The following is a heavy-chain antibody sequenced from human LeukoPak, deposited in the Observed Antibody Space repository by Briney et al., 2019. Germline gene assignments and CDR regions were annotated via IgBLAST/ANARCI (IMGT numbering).Heavy chain of an antibody. CDR2: ISSSGTTT. Sequence: QSGGSLRLSCAASGFTFSTYEMNWVRQAPGKGLEWVSYISSSGTTTYYAASVKGRFTISRDNAKNSLYLQINSLRAEDTAVYYCARPACSAGSCYGNFQHWGQGTVVTVSS. V-gene: IGHV3-48*03. J-gene: IGHJ1*01. D-gene: IGHD2-15*01. CDR3: ARPACSAGSCYGNFQH. CDR1: GFTFSTYE.